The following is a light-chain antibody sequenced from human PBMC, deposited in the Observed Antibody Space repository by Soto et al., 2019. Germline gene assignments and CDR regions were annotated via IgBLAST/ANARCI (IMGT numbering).Light chain of an antibody. Sequence: DIPMTQSPSSLSASMGDRVTITCRASQGISTYLIWYQQRQGKAPKLLIYAASNLVSGVPSRFSGSGSGTEFTLTISSLQPEDFATYYCQQSYRTPYTFGQGTKLETK. CDR3: QQSYRTPYT. CDR2: AAS. J-gene: IGKJ2*01. CDR1: QGISTY. V-gene: IGKV1-39*01.